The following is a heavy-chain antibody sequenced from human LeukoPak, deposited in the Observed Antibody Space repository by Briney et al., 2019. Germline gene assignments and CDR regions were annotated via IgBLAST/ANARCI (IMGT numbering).Heavy chain of an antibody. V-gene: IGHV4-34*01. Sequence: PSETLSLTCAVYGGSFSGYYWSWIRQPPGKGLEWIGEINHSGNTNYNPSLKSRVTISVDTSKNQFSLKLSSVTAADTAVYYCARVNYGDYVSLFFDYWGQGTLVTVSS. J-gene: IGHJ4*02. CDR3: ARVNYGDYVSLFFDY. CDR1: GGSFSGYY. D-gene: IGHD4-17*01. CDR2: INHSGNT.